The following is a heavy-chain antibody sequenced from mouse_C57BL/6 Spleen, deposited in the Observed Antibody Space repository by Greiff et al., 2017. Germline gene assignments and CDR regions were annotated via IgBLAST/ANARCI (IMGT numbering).Heavy chain of an antibody. CDR2: INPGSGGT. Sequence: QVQLQQSGAELVRPGTSVKVSCKASGYAFTNYLIEWVKQRPGQGLEWIGVINPGSGGTNYNEKFKGKATLTADKSSSTAYMQLSSLTSEDSAVYFCARSDYYSIYFDYWGQGTTLTVSS. CDR1: GYAFTNYL. J-gene: IGHJ2*01. V-gene: IGHV1-54*01. D-gene: IGHD2-5*01. CDR3: ARSDYYSIYFDY.